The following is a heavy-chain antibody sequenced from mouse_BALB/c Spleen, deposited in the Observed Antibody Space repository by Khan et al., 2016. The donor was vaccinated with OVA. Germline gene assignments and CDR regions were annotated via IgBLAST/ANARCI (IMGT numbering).Heavy chain of an antibody. V-gene: IGHV14-1*02. CDR1: GFNIKDYF. J-gene: IGHJ1*01. CDR2: IDPENGNT. CDR3: ARSRYESLYGYFDV. Sequence: VQLKQSGAELVRPGALVKLSCKASGFNIKDYFIHWVNQRPEQGLEWIGWIDPENGNTIYDPKFQGKASITADTSSNTAYLQLSSLTSEDTAVYYGARSRYESLYGYFDVWGAGTTVTVSS. D-gene: IGHD2-14*01.